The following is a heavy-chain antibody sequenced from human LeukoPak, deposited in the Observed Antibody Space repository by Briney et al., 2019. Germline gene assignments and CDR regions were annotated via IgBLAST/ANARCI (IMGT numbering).Heavy chain of an antibody. Sequence: GGSLRLSCAASGFTFDYYEMNWVRQAPGKGLEWVSYISSSGSSIYYADSVKGRFTLSRDNAKKSLYLQINSLRAEDTAVYYCARDPYSGGYGDYYYYYMDVWGKGTTVTISS. CDR3: ARDPYSGGYGDYYYYYMDV. V-gene: IGHV3-48*03. CDR2: ISSSGSSI. D-gene: IGHD1-26*01. CDR1: GFTFDYYE. J-gene: IGHJ6*03.